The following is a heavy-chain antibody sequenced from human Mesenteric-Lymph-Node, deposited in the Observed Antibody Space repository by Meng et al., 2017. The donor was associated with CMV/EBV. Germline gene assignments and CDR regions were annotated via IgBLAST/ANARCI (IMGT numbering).Heavy chain of an antibody. CDR2: INHSGST. CDR1: FSRYY. CDR3: ARMKRGYCSSTSCRYWYFDL. V-gene: IGHV4-34*01. D-gene: IGHD2-2*01. Sequence: FSRYYCSWIPQPPGKGLEWIGEINHSGSTNYNPSLKSRVTISVDTSKNQFSLKLSSVTAADTAVYYCARMKRGYCSSTSCRYWYFDLWGRGTLVTVSS. J-gene: IGHJ2*01.